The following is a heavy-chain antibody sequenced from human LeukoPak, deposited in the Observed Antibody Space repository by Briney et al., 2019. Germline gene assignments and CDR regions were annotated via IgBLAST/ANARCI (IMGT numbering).Heavy chain of an antibody. D-gene: IGHD1-26*01. J-gene: IGHJ4*02. CDR2: INHSGST. Sequence: SETLSLTCAVYGGSFSGYYWSWIRQPPGKWLEWIGEINHSGSTNYNPSLKSRVTISVDTSKNQFSLKLSSVTAADTAVYYCARKVGATLDHWGQGTLVTVSS. CDR1: GGSFSGYY. V-gene: IGHV4-34*01. CDR3: ARKVGATLDH.